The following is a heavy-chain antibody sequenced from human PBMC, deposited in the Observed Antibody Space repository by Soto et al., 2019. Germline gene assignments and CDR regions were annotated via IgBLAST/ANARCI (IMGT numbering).Heavy chain of an antibody. CDR1: GGSISSGGYY. V-gene: IGHV4-61*08. D-gene: IGHD2-2*01. Sequence: TSETLSLTCAVSGGSISSGGYYWSWIRQPPGKGLEWIGYIYYSGSTNYNPSLKSRVTISVDTSKNQFSLKLSSVTAADTAVYYCARDVRVPAAMTGYYYYYGMDVWGQGTTVTVSS. CDR3: ARDVRVPAAMTGYYYYYGMDV. J-gene: IGHJ6*02. CDR2: IYYSGST.